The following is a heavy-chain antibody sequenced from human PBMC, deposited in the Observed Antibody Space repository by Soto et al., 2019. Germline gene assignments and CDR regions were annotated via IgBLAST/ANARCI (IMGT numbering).Heavy chain of an antibody. CDR3: ASRHSSPYFDY. CDR2: IYYSGST. CDR1: GGSISSGDYY. Sequence: SETLSLICTVSGGSISSGDYYWSWIRQPPGKGLEWIGSIYYSGSTYYNPSLKSRVTISVDTSKNQFSLKLNSVTAADTAVYYCASRHSSPYFDYWGQGTPVTGSS. D-gene: IGHD6-13*01. J-gene: IGHJ4*02. V-gene: IGHV4-30-4*01.